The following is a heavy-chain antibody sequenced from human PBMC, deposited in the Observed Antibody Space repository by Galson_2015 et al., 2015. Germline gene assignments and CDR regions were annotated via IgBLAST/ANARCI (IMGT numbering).Heavy chain of an antibody. Sequence: SLRLSCAASGFTFSNYGMSWVRQAPGKGLEWVANIKKDGSEKYYVDSVKGRFTISRDNAENSLYLQMNSLRDEDTAVYYCAKPTPYSTGWHFCFDYWGQGTLVTVSS. CDR3: AKPTPYSTGWHFCFDY. V-gene: IGHV3-7*01. J-gene: IGHJ4*02. CDR2: IKKDGSEK. D-gene: IGHD6-19*01. CDR1: GFTFSNYG.